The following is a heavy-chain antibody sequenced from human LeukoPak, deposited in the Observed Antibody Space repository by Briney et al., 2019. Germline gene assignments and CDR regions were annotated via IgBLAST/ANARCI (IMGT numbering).Heavy chain of an antibody. D-gene: IGHD5-18*01. V-gene: IGHV3-7*03. Sequence: PGGSLRLSCAASGFTFSTYWMTWVRQAPGKGLEWVANIKQDGSEKYFVDSVKGRFTISRDNANNSLYLQMNSLRAEDTAVYYCAKGSRPGYSYGPREYYYYMDVWGKGTTVTVSS. CDR3: AKGSRPGYSYGPREYYYYMDV. CDR1: GFTFSTYW. CDR2: IKQDGSEK. J-gene: IGHJ6*03.